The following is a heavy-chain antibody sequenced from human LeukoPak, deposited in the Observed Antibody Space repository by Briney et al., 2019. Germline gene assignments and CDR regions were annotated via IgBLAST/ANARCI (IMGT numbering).Heavy chain of an antibody. Sequence: PGGSLRLSCAASGFTFSSYSMNWVRQAPGKGLEWVSSISSSSSYIYYADSVKGRFTISRDNAKNSLYLQMNSLRAEDTAVYYCAKDLFRGITGTWDYWGQGTLVTVSS. D-gene: IGHD1-7*01. J-gene: IGHJ4*02. V-gene: IGHV3-21*01. CDR3: AKDLFRGITGTWDY. CDR2: ISSSSSYI. CDR1: GFTFSSYS.